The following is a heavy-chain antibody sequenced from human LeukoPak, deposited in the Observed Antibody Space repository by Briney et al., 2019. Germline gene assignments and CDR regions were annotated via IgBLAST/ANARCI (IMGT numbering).Heavy chain of an antibody. V-gene: IGHV3-48*01. D-gene: IGHD1-26*01. CDR3: VRDRVGGSLDY. CDR1: GFTLSSYS. Sequence: GGSLRRACSPSGFTLSSYSMNWVRQAPGKGLEWVAFIDTTSRTMYYAGSVKGRFSISRDNAKNSLFLQMNSLRVEDTAVYYCVRDRVGGSLDYWGQGTLVTVSS. J-gene: IGHJ4*02. CDR2: IDTTSRTM.